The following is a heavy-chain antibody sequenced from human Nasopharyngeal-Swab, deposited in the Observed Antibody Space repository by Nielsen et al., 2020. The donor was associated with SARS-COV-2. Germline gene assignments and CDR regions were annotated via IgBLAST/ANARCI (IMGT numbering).Heavy chain of an antibody. CDR3: VREFEATGATYLDY. D-gene: IGHD1-26*01. Sequence: GGSLRLSCAASGFSFSVYGMHWVRQAPGKGLEWVAVVSYDGFNKNYADAVKGRFTISRDNSKNTLYLQMSSLRDEETAVYYCVREFEATGATYLDYWGLGTLVTVSS. CDR2: VSYDGFNK. J-gene: IGHJ4*02. CDR1: GFSFSVYG. V-gene: IGHV3-30*03.